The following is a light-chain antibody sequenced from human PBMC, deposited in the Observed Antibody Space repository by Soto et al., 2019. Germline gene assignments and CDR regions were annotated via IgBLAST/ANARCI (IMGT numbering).Light chain of an antibody. J-gene: IGLJ3*02. CDR2: GNS. Sequence: QSVXTQPXSXSXAPGXXXTXXCTGSSSNIGAGYDVHWYQQLPGTAPKLLIYGNSNRPSGVPDRFSGSKSGTSASLAITGLRAEDEADYYCQSYDSSLSGWVFGGGTKLTVL. CDR3: QSYDSSLSGWV. V-gene: IGLV1-40*01. CDR1: SSNIGAGYD.